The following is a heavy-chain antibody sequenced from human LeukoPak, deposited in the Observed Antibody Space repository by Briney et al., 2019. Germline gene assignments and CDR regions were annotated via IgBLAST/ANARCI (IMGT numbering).Heavy chain of an antibody. V-gene: IGHV5-51*03. J-gene: IGHJ4*02. CDR2: IYPDDSDT. Sequence: GESLKISCKGSGYSFTSYWIGWVRQMPGKGLEWMGIIYPDDSDTRYSPSFQGQVTISADKSISTAYLQWSSLKASDTAMYFCARRASSWWFDYWGQGTLVTVSS. D-gene: IGHD6-13*01. CDR3: ARRASSWWFDY. CDR1: GYSFTSYW.